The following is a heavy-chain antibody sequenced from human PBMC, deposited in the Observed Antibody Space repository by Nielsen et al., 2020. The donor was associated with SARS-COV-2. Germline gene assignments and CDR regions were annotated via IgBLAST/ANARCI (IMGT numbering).Heavy chain of an antibody. V-gene: IGHV4-4*02. D-gene: IGHD2-2*01. CDR3: ARGDLVVVPSPILGLGPFFYYFYLDV. CDR2: VSHSGSI. J-gene: IGHJ6*03. CDR1: GGSVSSNDW. Sequence: SETLSLTCAVSGGSVSSNDWWTWVRQSPGKGLEWIGEVSHSGSINYNTSFKSRVTLSMDKSKRQFSLRLTSVSAADTAVYFCARGDLVVVPSPILGLGPFFYYFYLDVWGKGTTVIVSS.